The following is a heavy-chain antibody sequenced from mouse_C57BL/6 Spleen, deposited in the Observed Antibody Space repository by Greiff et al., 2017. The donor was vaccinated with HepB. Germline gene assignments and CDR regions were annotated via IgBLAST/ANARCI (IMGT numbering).Heavy chain of an antibody. D-gene: IGHD2-3*01. J-gene: IGHJ3*01. CDR1: GFNIKNTY. Sequence: EVQLQQSVAELVRPGASVKLSCTASGFNIKNTYMHWVKQRPEQGLEWIGRIDPANGNTKYAPKFQGKATITADTSSNTAYLQLRSLTSEDTSIYYCAGLAYDGYSWFAYWGQGTLVTVSA. V-gene: IGHV14-3*01. CDR3: AGLAYDGYSWFAY. CDR2: IDPANGNT.